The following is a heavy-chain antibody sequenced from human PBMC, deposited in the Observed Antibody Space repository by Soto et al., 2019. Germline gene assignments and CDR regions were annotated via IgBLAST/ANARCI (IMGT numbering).Heavy chain of an antibody. CDR1: GFTFSSYG. J-gene: IGHJ4*02. V-gene: IGHV3-30*18. CDR3: AKVFGGSGWYLNYFDY. CDR2: ISYDGSNK. Sequence: QVQLVESGGGVVQPGRSLRLSCAASGFTFSSYGMHWVRQAPGKGLEWVAVISYDGSNKYYADSVKGRFTISRDNSKNTLYLQMNSLRAEDTAVYYCAKVFGGSGWYLNYFDYWGQGTLVTVSS. D-gene: IGHD6-19*01.